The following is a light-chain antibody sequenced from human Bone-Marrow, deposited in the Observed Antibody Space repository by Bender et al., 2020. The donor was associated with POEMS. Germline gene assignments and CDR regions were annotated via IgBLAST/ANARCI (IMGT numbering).Light chain of an antibody. CDR1: DIGNNV. CDR3: QVFYLSSDLVV. V-gene: IGLV3-21*02. J-gene: IGLJ2*01. CDR2: HET. Sequence: SYGLTQPPSVSVAPGQTARISCQGYDIGNNVLHWYQQRSSQAPVLVVSHETDRPSGIPDRFSASSSGNTATLTISRVEAGDEADYICQVFYLSSDLVVFGGGTRLAV.